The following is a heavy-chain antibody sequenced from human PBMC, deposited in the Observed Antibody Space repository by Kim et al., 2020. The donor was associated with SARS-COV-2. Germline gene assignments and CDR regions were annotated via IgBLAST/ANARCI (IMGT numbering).Heavy chain of an antibody. CDR3: ARPRDGYNVFDY. CDR2: ITSHSTYT. Sequence: APGKGLEWISYITSHSTYTNYADSVKGRFTISRDNAKNSLCLQMNNLKSEDTAVYYCARPRDGYNVFDYWGQGTLVTVSS. J-gene: IGHJ4*02. D-gene: IGHD5-12*01. V-gene: IGHV3-11*03.